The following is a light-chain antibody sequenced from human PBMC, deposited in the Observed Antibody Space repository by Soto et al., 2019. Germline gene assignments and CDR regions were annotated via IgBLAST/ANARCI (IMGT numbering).Light chain of an antibody. V-gene: IGLV2-11*01. Sequence: QSALTQPRSVSGSPGQSVTISCSGTSSDVGGYNSVSWYQQHPGKAPKLMICDVSKRPSGVPDRFSGSKSGNTASLTISGLQAEDEADYFCCSYAGGYTLVFGGGTQLTVL. J-gene: IGLJ2*01. CDR2: DVS. CDR3: CSYAGGYTLV. CDR1: SSDVGGYNS.